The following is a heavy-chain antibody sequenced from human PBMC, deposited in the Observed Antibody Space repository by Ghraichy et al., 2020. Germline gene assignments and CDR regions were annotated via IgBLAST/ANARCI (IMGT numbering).Heavy chain of an antibody. Sequence: GESLNISCAASGFTFSSYGMHWVRQAPGKGLEWVAVISYDGSNKYYADSVKGRFTISRDNSKNTLYLQMNSLRAEDTAVYYCAKAPPKAYDFWSGYPTWGFDYWGQGTLVTVSS. CDR1: GFTFSSYG. D-gene: IGHD3-3*01. J-gene: IGHJ4*02. CDR3: AKAPPKAYDFWSGYPTWGFDY. CDR2: ISYDGSNK. V-gene: IGHV3-30*18.